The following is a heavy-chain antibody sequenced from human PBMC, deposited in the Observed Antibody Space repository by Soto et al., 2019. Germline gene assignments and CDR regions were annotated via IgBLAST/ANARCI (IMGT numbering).Heavy chain of an antibody. J-gene: IGHJ4*02. V-gene: IGHV3-23*01. CDR2: ISGSGSST. CDR1: GFTFSSYT. Sequence: EVQLLESGGGLVEPGGSRRLSCAASGFTFSSYTMSWVRQAPGKGLAWVSTISGSGSSTYSADSVKGRFTISRDDSKNALYVQMSSLRVEDTAIYYCAKEWGLDYGGQGTLVTVSS. CDR3: AKEWGLDY. D-gene: IGHD7-27*01.